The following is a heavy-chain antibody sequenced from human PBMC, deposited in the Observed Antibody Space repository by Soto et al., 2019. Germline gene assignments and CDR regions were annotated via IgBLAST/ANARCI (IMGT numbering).Heavy chain of an antibody. J-gene: IGHJ4*02. V-gene: IGHV3-23*01. CDR1: GFIFSSYA. CDR2: ISGSGDIT. CDR3: AKDRVQLWFPFHY. Sequence: EVQLLESGGGLVQPGGSLRLSCAASGFIFSSYAMSWVRQAPGKRLEWVAVISGSGDITNYADSVKGRFTISRDNSKNTLHLQMNSLRAEDTAVYYCAKDRVQLWFPFHYWGQGTLVTVSS. D-gene: IGHD5-18*01.